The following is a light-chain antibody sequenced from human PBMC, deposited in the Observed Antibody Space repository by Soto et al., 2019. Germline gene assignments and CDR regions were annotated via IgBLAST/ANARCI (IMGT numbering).Light chain of an antibody. CDR3: SSYTSSSTFH. J-gene: IGLJ1*01. Sequence: SVLAQPASVSGAPGQSITISCTGTSSDVGGYNYVSWYQQHPGKAPKLMIYEVSNRPSGVSNRFSGYKSGNTASLTISGLQAADEADYYCSSYTSSSTFHFGTGTKV. V-gene: IGLV2-14*01. CDR1: SSDVGGYNY. CDR2: EVS.